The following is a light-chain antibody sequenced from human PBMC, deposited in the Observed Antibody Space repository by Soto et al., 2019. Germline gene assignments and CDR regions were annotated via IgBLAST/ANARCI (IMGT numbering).Light chain of an antibody. CDR3: QSYENSRTGFYV. J-gene: IGLJ1*01. CDR1: SSHIGAGFD. CDR2: GNT. Sequence: QAVVTQPPSVSGAPGQRVTISCTGSSSHIGAGFDVHWYQHLPGTAPKLLIYGNTNRPSGVPGRFSGSKSGTSASLVITGLQAEDEADYYCQSYENSRTGFYVFGTGTKVTVL. V-gene: IGLV1-40*01.